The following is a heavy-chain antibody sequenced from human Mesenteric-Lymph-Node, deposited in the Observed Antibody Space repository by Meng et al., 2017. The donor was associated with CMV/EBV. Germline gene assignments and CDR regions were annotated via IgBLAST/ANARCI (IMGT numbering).Heavy chain of an antibody. D-gene: IGHD3-22*01. CDR3: AREKYYYDSVD. CDR2: INQDGSEK. J-gene: IGHJ4*02. CDR1: GFTFSSYE. Sequence: GESLRLSGAASGFTFSSYEMNWVRQAPGKGLEWVANINQDGSEKYYVDSVKGRFTISRDNAKYSLYLQMNSLRAEDTAVYYCAREKYYYDSVDWGQGTLVTVSS. V-gene: IGHV3-7*01.